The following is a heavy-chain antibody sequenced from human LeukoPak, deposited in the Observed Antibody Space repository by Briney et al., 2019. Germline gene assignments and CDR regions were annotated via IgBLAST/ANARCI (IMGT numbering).Heavy chain of an antibody. Sequence: ASVKVPCKASGYTFTGYYMHWVRQAPGQGLEWMGWINPNSGGANYAQKFQGRVTMTRDTSISTAYMELSRLRSDDTAVYYCTVKGMYYDFWSGYYTGAAPYYYGMDVWGQGTTVTVSS. CDR3: TVKGMYYDFWSGYYTGAAPYYYGMDV. CDR2: INPNSGGA. V-gene: IGHV1-2*02. D-gene: IGHD3-3*01. J-gene: IGHJ6*02. CDR1: GYTFTGYY.